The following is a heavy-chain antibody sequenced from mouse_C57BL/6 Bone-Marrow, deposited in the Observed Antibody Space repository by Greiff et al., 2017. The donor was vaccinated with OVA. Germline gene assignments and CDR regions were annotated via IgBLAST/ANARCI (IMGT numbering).Heavy chain of an antibody. D-gene: IGHD1-1*01. Sequence: QVQLQQSGAELARPGASVKLSCKASGYTFTSYGISWVKQRTGQGLEWIGEIYPRSGNTYYNEKFKGKATLTADKSSSTAYMELRSLTSEDSAVDFCARPFYGSSFPYWGQGTLVTVSA. CDR3: ARPFYGSSFPY. J-gene: IGHJ3*01. CDR1: GYTFTSYG. V-gene: IGHV1-81*01. CDR2: IYPRSGNT.